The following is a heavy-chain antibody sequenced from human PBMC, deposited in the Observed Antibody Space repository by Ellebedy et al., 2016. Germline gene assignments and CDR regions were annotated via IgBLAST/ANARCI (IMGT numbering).Heavy chain of an antibody. CDR2: INPSGGST. CDR1: GYTFTSYY. D-gene: IGHD2-15*01. CDR3: ARPRCGRCYSGFGAFDI. V-gene: IGHV1-46*01. Sequence: ASVKVSXKASGYTFTSYYMHWVRQAPGQGLEWMGIINPSGGSTSYAQKLQGRVTVTTDTSTTTVFMEVRNLRSDDTAVYYCARPRCGRCYSGFGAFDIWGQGTMVTVSS. J-gene: IGHJ3*02.